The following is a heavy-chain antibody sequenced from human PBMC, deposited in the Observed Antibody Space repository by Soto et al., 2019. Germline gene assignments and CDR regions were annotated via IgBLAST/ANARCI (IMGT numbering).Heavy chain of an antibody. CDR1: GFTFSNYV. CDR2: ISGTGGST. Sequence: PGGSLRLSCAASGFTFSNYVLSWVRQAPGKGLEWVSAISGTGGSTYCADSVKGRFTISRDNSKNTLYVQMNSLRVEDTAVYYCARHPSGYCSSTSCYRYYWGQGTLVTVSS. V-gene: IGHV3-23*01. CDR3: ARHPSGYCSSTSCYRYY. D-gene: IGHD2-2*01. J-gene: IGHJ4*02.